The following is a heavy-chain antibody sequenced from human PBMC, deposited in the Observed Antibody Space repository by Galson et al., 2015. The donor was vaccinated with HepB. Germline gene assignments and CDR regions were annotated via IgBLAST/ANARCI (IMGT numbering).Heavy chain of an antibody. CDR2: IYYSGST. CDR1: GGSISSSSYY. J-gene: IGHJ4*02. Sequence: TVSGGSISSSSYYWGWIRQPPGKGLEWIGSIYYSGSTYYNPSLKSRVTISVDTSKNQFSLKLSSVTAADTAVYYCARLGSLLVGYIGESYFDYWGQGTLVTVSS. V-gene: IGHV4-39*01. D-gene: IGHD2-15*01. CDR3: ARLGSLLVGYIGESYFDY.